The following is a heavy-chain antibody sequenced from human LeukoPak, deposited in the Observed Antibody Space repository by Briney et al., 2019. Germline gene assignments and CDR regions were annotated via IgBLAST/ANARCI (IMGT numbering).Heavy chain of an antibody. CDR2: ISGNSATI. V-gene: IGHV3-11*04. Sequence: PGGSLRLSCAASGFTFSGYYMSWVRQAPGKGLEWVSYISGNSATIYYADSVKGRFTISRDNAKNSLYLQMNSLRAEDTAVYYCASSRYDSSGYYGIIGYWGQGTLVTVSS. J-gene: IGHJ4*02. D-gene: IGHD3-22*01. CDR3: ASSRYDSSGYYGIIGY. CDR1: GFTFSGYY.